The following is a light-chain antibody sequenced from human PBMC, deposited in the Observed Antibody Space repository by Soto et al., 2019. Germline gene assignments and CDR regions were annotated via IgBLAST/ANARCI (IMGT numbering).Light chain of an antibody. CDR2: DVS. J-gene: IGLJ1*01. CDR3: CSYAGSYTVV. V-gene: IGLV2-11*01. Sequence: QAVLTQPRSVSGYPRQSVTISCTGSSSDVGGYNYVSWYQQHPGKAPQLIIYDVSKRPSGVPDRFSGSKSGNTASLTISGLQAEVEADYYCCSYAGSYTVVYGIGTKVTVL. CDR1: SSDVGGYNY.